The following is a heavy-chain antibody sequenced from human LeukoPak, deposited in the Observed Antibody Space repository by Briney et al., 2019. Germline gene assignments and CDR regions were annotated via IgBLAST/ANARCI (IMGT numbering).Heavy chain of an antibody. D-gene: IGHD2-21*02. CDR3: AKRRTTVPASRDLGGY. CDR2: ISGGGGST. J-gene: IGHJ4*02. Sequence: GGSLRLSCAASGFTFSSYAMNWVRQAPGKGLEWVSAISGGGGSTYYADSVKGRFTISRDNSKNTLYLQMNSLRAEDTAVYYCAKRRTTVPASRDLGGYWGQGTLVTVSS. V-gene: IGHV3-23*01. CDR1: GFTFSSYA.